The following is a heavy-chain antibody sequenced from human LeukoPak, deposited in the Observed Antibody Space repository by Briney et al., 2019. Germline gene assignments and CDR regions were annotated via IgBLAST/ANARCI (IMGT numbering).Heavy chain of an antibody. CDR2: IIPIFGTA. J-gene: IGHJ4*02. V-gene: IGHV1-69*13. Sequence: SVKVSFKASGGTFSSYAISWVRQAPGQGLEWTGGIIPIFGTANYAQKFQGRVTITADESTSTAYMELSSLRSEDTAVYYCARDLGSGGVFDYWGQGTLVTVSS. CDR3: ARDLGSGGVFDY. CDR1: GGTFSSYA. D-gene: IGHD3-10*01.